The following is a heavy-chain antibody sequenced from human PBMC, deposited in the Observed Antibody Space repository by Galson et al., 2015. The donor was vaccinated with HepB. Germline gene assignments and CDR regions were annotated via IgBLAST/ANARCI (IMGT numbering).Heavy chain of an antibody. CDR3: ARVYSSGWYEGGY. Sequence: SVKVSCKASGYTFTSYAMHWVRHAPGQRLEWMGWINAGNGNTKYSQKFQGRVTITRDTSASTAYMELSSLRSEDTAVYYCARVYSSGWYEGGYWGQGTLVTVSS. CDR1: GYTFTSYA. V-gene: IGHV1-3*01. D-gene: IGHD6-19*01. CDR2: INAGNGNT. J-gene: IGHJ4*02.